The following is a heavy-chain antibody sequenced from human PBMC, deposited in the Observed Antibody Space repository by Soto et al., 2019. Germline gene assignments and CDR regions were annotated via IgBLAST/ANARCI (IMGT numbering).Heavy chain of an antibody. CDR1: GGSISSSSYY. V-gene: IGHV4-39*01. D-gene: IGHD4-17*01. CDR2: IYYSGST. J-gene: IGHJ6*02. CDR3: ARHGAVRTGYYYYGMDV. Sequence: SETLSLTCTVSGGSISSSSYYWGWIRQPPGKGLEWIGSIYYSGSTYYNPSLKSRVTISVDTSKNQFSLKLSSVTAAGTAVYYCARHGAVRTGYYYYGMDVWGQGTTVTVSS.